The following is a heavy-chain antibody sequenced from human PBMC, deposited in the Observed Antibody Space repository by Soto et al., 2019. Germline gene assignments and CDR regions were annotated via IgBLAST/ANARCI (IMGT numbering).Heavy chain of an antibody. Sequence: SETLSLTCTVSGGSIRSYYWSWIRQSPGKGLEWIGYFYHSGNSNYNPSLKSRVTISVDTSKNQLSLSLRSVTAADTAVYFCARISSADPSGYVNGGLDVWGQGTTVTVSS. J-gene: IGHJ6*02. D-gene: IGHD5-12*01. CDR2: FYHSGNS. V-gene: IGHV4-59*01. CDR3: ARISSADPSGYVNGGLDV. CDR1: GGSIRSYY.